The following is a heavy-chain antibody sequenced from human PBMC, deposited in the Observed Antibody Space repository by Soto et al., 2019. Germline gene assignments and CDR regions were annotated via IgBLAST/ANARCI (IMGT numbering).Heavy chain of an antibody. J-gene: IGHJ6*02. CDR1: GYTFTGYY. V-gene: IGHV1-2*02. Sequence: ASVKVSCKATGYTFTGYYMHWVRQAPGQGLAWMGWINPNSGGTNYAQKFQGRVTMTRDTSISTAYMELSRLRSDDTAVYYCATAPNFWSPTYYGMDVWGQGTTVTVSS. CDR3: ATAPNFWSPTYYGMDV. D-gene: IGHD3-3*01. CDR2: INPNSGGT.